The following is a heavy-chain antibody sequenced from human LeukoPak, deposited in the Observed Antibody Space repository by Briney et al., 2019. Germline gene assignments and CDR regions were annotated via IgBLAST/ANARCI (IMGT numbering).Heavy chain of an antibody. CDR3: ARDGALDY. CDR1: GYTFTAYY. CDR2: INVNSGDT. D-gene: IGHD3-16*01. Sequence: VASVTVSCTASGYTFTAYYMHWLRQAPGQGLEWMGWINVNSGDTNYAQKFQGRVTMTRYTSITTAYMELSSLRSDDTAVYYCARDGALDYWGQGTLVTVSS. V-gene: IGHV1-2*02. J-gene: IGHJ4*02.